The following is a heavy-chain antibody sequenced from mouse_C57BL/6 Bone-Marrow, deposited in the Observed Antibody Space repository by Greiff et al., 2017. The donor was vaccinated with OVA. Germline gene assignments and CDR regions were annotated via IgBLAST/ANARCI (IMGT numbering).Heavy chain of an antibody. J-gene: IGHJ3*01. V-gene: IGHV1-81*01. CDR1: GYTFTSYG. Sequence: QVQLQQSGAELARPGASVKLSCKASGYTFTSYGISWVKQRTGQGLEWIGEIYPRRGNTYYNEKFKGKATLTADKSSSTAYMELRSLTSEDSAVYFCARKLGPKFAYWGQGTLVTVSA. CDR3: ARKLGPKFAY. D-gene: IGHD4-1*01. CDR2: IYPRRGNT.